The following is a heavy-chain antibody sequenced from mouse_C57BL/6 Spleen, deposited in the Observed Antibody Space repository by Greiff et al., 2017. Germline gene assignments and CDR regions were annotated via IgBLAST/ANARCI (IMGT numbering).Heavy chain of an antibody. V-gene: IGHV7-3*01. Sequence: EVKLVESGGGLVQPGGSLSLSCAASGFTFTDYYMSWVRQPPGKALEWLGFIRNKANGYTTEYSASVKGRFTISRDNSQSILDLQMIALRAEDGATYYCARYDSTGDCYFDVWGTGTTVTVSS. CDR1: GFTFTDYY. CDR2: IRNKANGYTT. D-gene: IGHD3-2*01. CDR3: ARYDSTGDCYFDV. J-gene: IGHJ1*03.